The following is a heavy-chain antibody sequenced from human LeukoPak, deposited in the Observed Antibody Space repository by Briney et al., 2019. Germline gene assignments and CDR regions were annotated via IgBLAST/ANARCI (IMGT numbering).Heavy chain of an antibody. V-gene: IGHV1-46*01. D-gene: IGHD3-22*01. J-gene: IGHJ5*02. CDR1: GYRFTSYY. Sequence: GASVNVSCKASGYRFTSYYIHWVRQAPGQGLEWMGLIDPSGGGTNYAQKFQGRVTMTRDTSTSTVYMELSSLRSEDTAVYYCARGPEDSSGYYRNNWFDPWGQGTLVTVSS. CDR2: IDPSGGGT. CDR3: ARGPEDSSGYYRNNWFDP.